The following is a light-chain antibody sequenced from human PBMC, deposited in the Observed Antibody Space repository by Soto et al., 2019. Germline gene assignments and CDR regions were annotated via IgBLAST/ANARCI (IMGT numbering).Light chain of an antibody. V-gene: IGKV3-20*01. J-gene: IGKJ5*01. CDR3: QQYNTWPPIT. Sequence: EIVLTQSPCTLSLSAGERATLSCRTSQTVSSNYFAWYQQKPRQAPRLLIYRASSRAPGIPDRFSGSGYGTDFTLTISSLQSEDFAVYYCQQYNTWPPITFGQGTRLEIK. CDR1: QTVSSNY. CDR2: RAS.